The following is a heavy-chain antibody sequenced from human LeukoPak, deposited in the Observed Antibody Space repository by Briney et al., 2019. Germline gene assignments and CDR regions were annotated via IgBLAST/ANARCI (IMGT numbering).Heavy chain of an antibody. V-gene: IGHV4-31*03. J-gene: IGHJ4*02. CDR3: ARRGGAYFFDS. Sequence: PSQTLSLTCTVSGGSIYSYTEYWPWVRQLRGTGLDWVAYIYHNLDTYSNPSLNSRVSLSVDTSNNQFSLNLTSVTAADTAVYYCARRGGAYFFDSWGQGTLVTVSS. CDR2: IYHNLDT. CDR1: GGSIYSYTEY. D-gene: IGHD2-15*01.